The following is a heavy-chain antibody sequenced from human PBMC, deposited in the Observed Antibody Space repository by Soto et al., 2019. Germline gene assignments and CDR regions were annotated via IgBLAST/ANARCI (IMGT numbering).Heavy chain of an antibody. J-gene: IGHJ4*02. V-gene: IGHV4-39*01. CDR3: ARLEGAEYQLHKFIDY. CDR1: GGSISSSSYY. Sequence: QLQLLESGPGLVKPSETLSLTCTVSGGSISSSSYYWGWIRQPPGRGLEWIGSIYYSGSTYYNPSLKSRVTISVDTSKNQFSPKLGSVTAAHTAVYYCARLEGAEYQLHKFIDYRGQGTLVTLSS. D-gene: IGHD2-2*01. CDR2: IYYSGST.